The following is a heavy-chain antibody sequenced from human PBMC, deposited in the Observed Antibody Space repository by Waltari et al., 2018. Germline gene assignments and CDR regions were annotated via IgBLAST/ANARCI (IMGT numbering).Heavy chain of an antibody. J-gene: IGHJ5*02. CDR3: ATHDPLDH. CDR1: DFIFSATA. CDR2: NRTKPNSYAT. V-gene: IGHV3-73*01. Sequence: EVQLGESGGGLVKPGGSVKLSGVGADFIFSATAIHCVHQSSGKGLEWVGRNRTKPNSYATAYGVSVKGRFTISRDDSRNTAYLLMSGLKTEDTAVYYCATHDPLDHWGQGTLVTVSS.